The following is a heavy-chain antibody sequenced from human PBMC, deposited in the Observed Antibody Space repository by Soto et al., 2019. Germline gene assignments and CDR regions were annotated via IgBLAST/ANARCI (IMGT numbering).Heavy chain of an antibody. J-gene: IGHJ6*02. Sequence: QVQLVQSGAEVKKPGASVKVSCKASGYTFTSYGISWVRQAPGEGLEWMGWISAYNGNTNYAQKLQGRVTMTTDTSTSTAYMELRSQISDDTAVYYCARHLTTIIVVVAAHNYGMDVWGQGTTVTVSS. CDR2: ISAYNGNT. CDR1: GYTFTSYG. CDR3: ARHLTTIIVVVAAHNYGMDV. D-gene: IGHD2-15*01. V-gene: IGHV1-18*04.